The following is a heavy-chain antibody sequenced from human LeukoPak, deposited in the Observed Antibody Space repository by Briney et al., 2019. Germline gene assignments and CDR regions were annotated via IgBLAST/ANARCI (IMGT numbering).Heavy chain of an antibody. CDR1: GFTFGGYG. J-gene: IGHJ4*02. CDR2: IAYDGSRA. CDR3: TRYNNDHFDY. Sequence: GGSLRLSCAGSGFTFGGYGMHWFRQTPGKGLEWVAVIAYDGSRAFYADSVKGRFTISRDNSKNTMSVQMNDLRAEDTAVYYCTRYNNDHFDYWGEGTLVTVSS. D-gene: IGHD1-14*01. V-gene: IGHV3-33*01.